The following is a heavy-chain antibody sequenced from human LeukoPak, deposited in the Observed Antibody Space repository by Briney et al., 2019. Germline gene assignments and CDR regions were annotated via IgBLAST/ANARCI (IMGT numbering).Heavy chain of an antibody. CDR2: ISAYNGNT. Sequence: GASVKVSCKASGYTFTSYGISWVRQAPGQGLEWMGWISAYNGNTDYAQKLQGRVTMTTDTSTSTAYMELRSLRSDDTAVYYCARDCSGGSCSYNWFDPWDQGTLVTVSS. D-gene: IGHD2-15*01. J-gene: IGHJ5*02. CDR1: GYTFTSYG. CDR3: ARDCSGGSCSYNWFDP. V-gene: IGHV1-18*01.